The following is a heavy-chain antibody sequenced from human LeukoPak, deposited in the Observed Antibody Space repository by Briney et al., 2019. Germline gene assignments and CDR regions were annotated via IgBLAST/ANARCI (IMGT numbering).Heavy chain of an antibody. J-gene: IGHJ4*02. Sequence: ASVKVPCKASGYTFTGYYMHWVRQAPGQGLEWMGGINPNNGGANYAQKFQGRVTMTRDTSISTAYMELSRLSSDDTAVYYCARGRGIAVAGTPLFDYWGQGILVTVSS. CDR3: ARGRGIAVAGTPLFDY. V-gene: IGHV1-2*02. CDR1: GYTFTGYY. D-gene: IGHD6-19*01. CDR2: INPNNGGA.